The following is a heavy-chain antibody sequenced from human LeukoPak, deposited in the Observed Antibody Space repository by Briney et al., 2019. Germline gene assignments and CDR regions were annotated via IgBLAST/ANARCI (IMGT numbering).Heavy chain of an antibody. CDR2: MQSNGNS. Sequence: SSETLSLTCTVSGDSISTYHWNWIRKPPGKGLEWIGYMQSNGNSKYNPSLRSRVTIFIDTSKSQVALILSSVTAADTAVYYCARDKQHSYGRYFDHWGKGALVTVSS. CDR1: GDSISTYH. V-gene: IGHV4-59*01. J-gene: IGHJ4*02. CDR3: ARDKQHSYGRYFDH. D-gene: IGHD3-16*01.